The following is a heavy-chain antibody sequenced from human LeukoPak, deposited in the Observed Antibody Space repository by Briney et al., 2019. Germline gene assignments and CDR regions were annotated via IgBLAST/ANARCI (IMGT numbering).Heavy chain of an antibody. J-gene: IGHJ4*02. CDR2: INSDGSWT. CDR1: GNYW. D-gene: IGHD2-2*01. V-gene: IGHV3-74*01. Sequence: GGSLRLSCAASGNYWMHWVRQAPGKGLVWVSHINSDGSWTSYADSVKGRFTISKDNAKNTVYLQMNNLRAEDTAVYYCVSFYETYWGRGALVTVSS. CDR3: VSFYETY.